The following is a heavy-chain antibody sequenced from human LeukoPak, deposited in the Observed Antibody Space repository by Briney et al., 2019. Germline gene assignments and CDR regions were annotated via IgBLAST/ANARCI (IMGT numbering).Heavy chain of an antibody. CDR3: ARALNGYFDL. J-gene: IGHJ2*01. V-gene: IGHV1-69*13. CDR2: IIPIFGTA. Sequence: SVKVSCKASGYTFTSYDISWVRQAPGQGLEWMGGIIPIFGTANYAQKFQGRVTITADESTSTAYMELSSLRSEDTAVYYCARALNGYFDLWGRGTLVTVSS. CDR1: GYTFTSYD.